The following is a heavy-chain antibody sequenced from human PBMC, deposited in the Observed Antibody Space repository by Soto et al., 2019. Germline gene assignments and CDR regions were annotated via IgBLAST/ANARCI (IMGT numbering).Heavy chain of an antibody. J-gene: IGHJ5*01. CDR2: KYYRSKWYN. D-gene: IGHD2-8*01. Sequence: PSQTLSLTCAISGDSVSTNSATWDWLRQSPSRGLEGLGRKYYRSKWYNDYAVSVKGRITINPDTSNNQLSLQLNSVTPDDTAVYYCARLIGNSWLDSWGQGTLVTVSS. V-gene: IGHV6-1*01. CDR3: ARLIGNSWLDS. CDR1: GDSVSTNSAT.